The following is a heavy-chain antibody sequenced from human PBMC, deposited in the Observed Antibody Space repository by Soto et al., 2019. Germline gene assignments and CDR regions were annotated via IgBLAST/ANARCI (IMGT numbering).Heavy chain of an antibody. V-gene: IGHV5-51*01. CDR1: GYSFTSYW. CDR2: IYPGDSDT. D-gene: IGHD3-9*01. CDR3: ARHGVLRYFDWLPRPHYYYYAMDV. Sequence: GESLKISCKGSGYSFTSYWIGWVRQMPGKGLEWMGIIYPGDSDTRYSPSFQGQVTISADKSISTAYQQWSSLKASDTDMYYCARHGVLRYFDWLPRPHYYYYAMDVWGQGTTVTVSS. J-gene: IGHJ6*02.